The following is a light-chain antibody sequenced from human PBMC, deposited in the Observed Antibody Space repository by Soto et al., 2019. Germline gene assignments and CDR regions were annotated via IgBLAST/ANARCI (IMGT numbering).Light chain of an antibody. J-gene: IGKJ1*01. Sequence: EIVLTQSPGTLSLSPGERATLSCRASQSVSNYLAWYQQKPGQAPRLLIYVASSRATGIPDRFSGSGSGTDFTLTISRLEPEDFAVYYCQQYGGSPQTFSQGTKVDIK. V-gene: IGKV3-20*01. CDR3: QQYGGSPQT. CDR2: VAS. CDR1: QSVSNY.